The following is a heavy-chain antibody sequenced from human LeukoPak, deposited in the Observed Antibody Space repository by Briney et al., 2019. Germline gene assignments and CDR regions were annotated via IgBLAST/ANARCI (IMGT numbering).Heavy chain of an antibody. J-gene: IGHJ4*02. Sequence: PGGSLRLSCTASGLTFGDYAMSWVRQAPGKGLEWVGFIRSKAYGGTTEYAASVRGRFTISRDDFKSVAYLQMNSLKTEDTAVYYCSRGDYFYDRSGYFHFDYWGQGTLVTVSS. V-gene: IGHV3-49*04. D-gene: IGHD3-22*01. CDR3: SRGDYFYDRSGYFHFDY. CDR1: GLTFGDYA. CDR2: IRSKAYGGTT.